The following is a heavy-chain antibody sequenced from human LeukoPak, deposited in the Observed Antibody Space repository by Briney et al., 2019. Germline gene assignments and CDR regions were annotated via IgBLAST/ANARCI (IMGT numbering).Heavy chain of an antibody. Sequence: GGSLRLSCAASGFTFSSNAMHWVRQAPGKGLEWVAVISYDGSNKYYADSVKGRFTISRDNSKNTLYLQMNSLRAEDTAVYYCARDLEFAPYDFWTYYYYGMDVWGQGTTVTVSS. CDR3: ARDLEFAPYDFWTYYYYGMDV. V-gene: IGHV3-30*04. CDR2: ISYDGSNK. CDR1: GFTFSSNA. D-gene: IGHD3-3*01. J-gene: IGHJ6*02.